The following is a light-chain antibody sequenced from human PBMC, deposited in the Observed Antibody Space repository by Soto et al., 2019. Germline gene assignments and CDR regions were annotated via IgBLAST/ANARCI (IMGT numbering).Light chain of an antibody. J-gene: IGKJ1*01. CDR3: QQYGGSDPWT. CDR1: QTVNNNY. Sequence: EIVLTQPPGPLSVSPGDRVTLSCRASQTVNNNYLAGYQQKPGQAPRLLIYGASTPATGTPARFSGSGSGTHFTLTVSRLEPEDFAVYYCQQYGGSDPWTFGPGTKVDMK. V-gene: IGKV3-20*01. CDR2: GAS.